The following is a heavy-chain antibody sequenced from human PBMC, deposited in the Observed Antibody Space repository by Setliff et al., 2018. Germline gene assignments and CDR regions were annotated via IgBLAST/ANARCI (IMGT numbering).Heavy chain of an antibody. Sequence: SETLSLTCTVSGGSVRGYYWSWIRQPPGKGLEWIGYMYYSGDTNYNPSLKSRVTISVDTSKNQFSLSLSSVTAADTAVYYCARMSGFQYMDVWGKGTTVTVSS. D-gene: IGHD3-3*01. V-gene: IGHV4-59*08. CDR3: ARMSGFQYMDV. J-gene: IGHJ6*03. CDR2: MYYSGDT. CDR1: GGSVRGYY.